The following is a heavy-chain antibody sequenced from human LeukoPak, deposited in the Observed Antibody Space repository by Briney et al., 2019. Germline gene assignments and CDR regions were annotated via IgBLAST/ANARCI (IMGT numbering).Heavy chain of an antibody. CDR1: GFTFNTYG. D-gene: IGHD3-16*02. V-gene: IGHV3-30*18. J-gene: IGHJ4*02. Sequence: PGGPLRLSCAASGFTFNTYGMHWVRQAPGKGLEWVAVILYDGSNENYADSVKGRFTISRDNSKNTLYLQLNSLRAEDTAVYYCAKGRYTKDYFDYWGQGTLVTVSS. CDR3: AKGRYTKDYFDY. CDR2: ILYDGSNE.